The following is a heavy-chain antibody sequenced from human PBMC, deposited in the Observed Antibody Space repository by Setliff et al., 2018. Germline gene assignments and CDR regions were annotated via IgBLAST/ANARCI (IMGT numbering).Heavy chain of an antibody. Sequence: GSLRLSCTASGLSYTNDWVSWVRQSPGKGLDWIGEINHSGTTNYDPSLEGRISISVDTSKRQFSLKLSSVTAADTAIYYCRFWSGYYKNDYWGQGTLVTVSS. CDR3: RFWSGYYKNDY. V-gene: IGHV4-34*01. CDR1: GLSYTNDW. CDR2: INHSGTT. J-gene: IGHJ4*02. D-gene: IGHD3-3*01.